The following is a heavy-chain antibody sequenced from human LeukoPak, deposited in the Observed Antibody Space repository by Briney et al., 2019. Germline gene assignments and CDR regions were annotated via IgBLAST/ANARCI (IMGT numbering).Heavy chain of an antibody. CDR1: GFTVSSNY. J-gene: IGHJ4*02. D-gene: IGHD6-19*01. CDR3: AREGGQWLERSFDH. V-gene: IGHV3-66*01. CDR2: IYSGGST. Sequence: GGSLRLSCAASGFTVSSNYMSWVRQAPGKGLEWVSVIYSGGSTYYADSVKGRFTISRDNSKNTLYLQMNSLRAEDTAVYYCAREGGQWLERSFDHWGQGTLVTVSS.